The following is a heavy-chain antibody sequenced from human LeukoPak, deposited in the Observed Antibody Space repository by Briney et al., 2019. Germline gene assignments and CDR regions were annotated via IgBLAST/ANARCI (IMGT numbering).Heavy chain of an antibody. Sequence: GGSLRLSCAASEFTFSSFAMTWVRQAPGKGLEWVSSISDSGTTYYADSVKGRLTISRDKSKDTLFLQMNSLRTEDTALYYCAIGRISARPGLDYWGQGTLVTVSS. D-gene: IGHD6-6*01. CDR3: AIGRISARPGLDY. J-gene: IGHJ4*02. V-gene: IGHV3-23*01. CDR1: EFTFSSFA. CDR2: ISDSGTT.